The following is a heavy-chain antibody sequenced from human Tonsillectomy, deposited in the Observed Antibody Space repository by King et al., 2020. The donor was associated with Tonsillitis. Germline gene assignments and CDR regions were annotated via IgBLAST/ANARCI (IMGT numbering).Heavy chain of an antibody. Sequence: VQLQQWGAGLLKPSETLSLTCAVYGGSFSGNFWSWIRQPPGKGLEWIGEISHSGVTDYRPSLKSRVTISIDTSKNQFSLKLTSVTAADTAVYFCARDPYGPFDYWGQGTLVTVSS. CDR2: ISHSGVT. D-gene: IGHD3-10*01. CDR3: ARDPYGPFDY. V-gene: IGHV4-34*01. CDR1: GGSFSGNF. J-gene: IGHJ4*02.